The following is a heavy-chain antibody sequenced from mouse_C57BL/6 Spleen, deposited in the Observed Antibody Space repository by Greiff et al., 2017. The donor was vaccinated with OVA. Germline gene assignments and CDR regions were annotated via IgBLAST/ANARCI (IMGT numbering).Heavy chain of an antibody. CDR2: IYPGSGST. J-gene: IGHJ4*01. Sequence: QVQLQQPGAELVKPGASVKMSCKASGYTFTSYWITWVKQRPGQGLAWIGDIYPGSGSTNYNEKFKSKATLTVDTSSSTAYMQLSSLTSEDSAVYYCARWSGNYAMDYWGQGTSVTVSS. CDR1: GYTFTSYW. V-gene: IGHV1-55*01. CDR3: ARWSGNYAMDY. D-gene: IGHD1-1*01.